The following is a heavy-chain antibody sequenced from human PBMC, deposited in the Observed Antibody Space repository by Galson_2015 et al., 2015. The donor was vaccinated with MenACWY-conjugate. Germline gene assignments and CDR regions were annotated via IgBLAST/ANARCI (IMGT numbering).Heavy chain of an antibody. V-gene: IGHV4-4*02. J-gene: IGHJ4*02. CDR3: ARGAVADRWYFDY. CDR2: IYHTGST. Sequence: ETLSLTCAISGDSISSNVWWNWVRQPPGEGLEWIGEIYHTGSTNYNPSLKSRVTISVDKSKNQFSLDLSSVTAADTAVYYCARGAVADRWYFDYWGQGILVAVSS. CDR1: GDSISSNVW. D-gene: IGHD6-19*01.